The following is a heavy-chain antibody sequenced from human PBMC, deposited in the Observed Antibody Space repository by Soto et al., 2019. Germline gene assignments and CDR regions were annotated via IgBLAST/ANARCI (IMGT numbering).Heavy chain of an antibody. CDR1: GGSISSSSYY. J-gene: IGHJ6*02. CDR3: ARQGYCSSTSCYDNGMDV. D-gene: IGHD2-2*01. CDR2: IYYSGST. Sequence: SETLSLTCTVSGGSISSSSYYWGWIRQPPGKGLEWIGSIYYSGSTYYNPSLKSRVTISVDTSKNQFSLKLSSVTAADTAVYYCARQGYCSSTSCYDNGMDVWGQGTTVTVSS. V-gene: IGHV4-39*01.